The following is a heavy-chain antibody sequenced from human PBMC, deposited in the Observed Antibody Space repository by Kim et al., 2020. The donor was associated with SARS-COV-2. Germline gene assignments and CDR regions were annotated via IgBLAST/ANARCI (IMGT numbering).Heavy chain of an antibody. V-gene: IGHV4-39*01. D-gene: IGHD3-3*01. CDR2: IYYSGST. Sequence: SETLSLTCTVSGGSISSSSYYWGWIRQPPGKGLEWIGSIYYSGSTYYNPSLKSRVTISVDTSKNQFSLKLSSVTAADTAVYYCARHGVLRFLRGQIGFDYWGQGTLVTVSS. CDR3: ARHGVLRFLRGQIGFDY. J-gene: IGHJ4*02. CDR1: GGSISSSSYY.